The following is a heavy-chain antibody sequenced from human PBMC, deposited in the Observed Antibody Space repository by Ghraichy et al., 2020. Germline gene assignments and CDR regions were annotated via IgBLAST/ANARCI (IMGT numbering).Heavy chain of an antibody. CDR1: GYTFTSYD. CDR2: MNPNSGNT. V-gene: IGHV1-8*01. Sequence: ATVKVSCKASGYTFTSYDINWVRQATGQGLEWMGWMNPNSGNTGYAQKFQGRVTMTRNTSISTAYMELSSLRSEDTAVYYCAAVVVPAAIPDYYYGMDVWGQGTTVTVSS. J-gene: IGHJ6*02. CDR3: AAVVVPAAIPDYYYGMDV. D-gene: IGHD2-2*02.